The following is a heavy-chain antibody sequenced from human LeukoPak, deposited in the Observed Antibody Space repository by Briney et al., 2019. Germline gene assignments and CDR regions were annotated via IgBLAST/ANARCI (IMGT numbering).Heavy chain of an antibody. Sequence: SETLSLTCTVSGGSIGSSDYYWSWIRQPPGRGLEWLGNIYYTGSTSYNPSLKSRVTFSVDTFNNQFSLHLSSVTAADTAVYYCARENYCTNGVCWAFDPWGQGTLVNASS. J-gene: IGHJ5*02. V-gene: IGHV4-39*07. CDR3: ARENYCTNGVCWAFDP. CDR1: GGSIGSSDYY. CDR2: IYYTGST. D-gene: IGHD2-8*01.